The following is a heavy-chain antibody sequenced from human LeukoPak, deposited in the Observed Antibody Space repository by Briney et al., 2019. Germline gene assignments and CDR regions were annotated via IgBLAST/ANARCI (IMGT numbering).Heavy chain of an antibody. CDR1: GYTFTGYY. D-gene: IGHD2-2*01. CDR2: INPNSGGT. Sequence: ASVQVSCKASGYTFTGYYMHWVRQAPGQGLEWMGWINPNSGGTNYAQKFQGRVTMTRDTSISTAYMELSRLRSDDTAVYYCARDDGTAANNWFDPWGQGTLVTVSS. J-gene: IGHJ5*02. V-gene: IGHV1-2*02. CDR3: ARDDGTAANNWFDP.